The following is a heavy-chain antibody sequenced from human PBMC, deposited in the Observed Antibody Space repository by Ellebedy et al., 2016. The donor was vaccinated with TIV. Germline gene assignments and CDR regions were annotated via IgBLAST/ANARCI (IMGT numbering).Heavy chain of an antibody. D-gene: IGHD1-26*01. CDR1: GYTITELY. Sequence: AASVKVSCKVSGYTITELYMNWVRQDPGKGLEWMGGFDPEDGETIYAQKFQGRVTMTEDTSTDTAYMELSSLRSEDTAVYYCATGIVGATWNDYWGQGTLVTVSS. J-gene: IGHJ4*02. CDR2: FDPEDGET. V-gene: IGHV1-24*01. CDR3: ATGIVGATWNDY.